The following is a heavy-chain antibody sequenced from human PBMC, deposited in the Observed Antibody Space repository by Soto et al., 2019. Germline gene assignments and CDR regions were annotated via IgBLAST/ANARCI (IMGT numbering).Heavy chain of an antibody. CDR3: ARLRIATNNYKWFDP. CDR2: IYVTGAV. V-gene: IGHV4-31*03. D-gene: IGHD2-21*01. Sequence: SETLSLTCSVSGAALNSGNYYWSWIRQVPGKGLEWIGHIYVTGAVDYNPSLRDRITISQDTSERQFSLNLGLVTAADTAVYYCARLRIATNNYKWFDPWGQGTLVTVSS. J-gene: IGHJ5*02. CDR1: GAALNSGNYY.